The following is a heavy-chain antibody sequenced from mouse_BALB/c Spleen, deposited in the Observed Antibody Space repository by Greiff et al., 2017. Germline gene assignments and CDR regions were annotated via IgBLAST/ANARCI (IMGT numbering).Heavy chain of an antibody. D-gene: IGHD2-2*01. CDR1: GFNINDYY. CDR3: ARGYDGYYFDY. Sequence: EVQLQQSGAELVRPGALVKLSCKASGFNINDYYMHWVKQRPEQGLEWIGWIDPENGNTIYDPKFQGKASITADTSSNTAYLQLSSLTSEDTAVYYCARGYDGYYFDYWGQGTTLTVSS. CDR2: IDPENGNT. V-gene: IGHV14-1*02. J-gene: IGHJ2*01.